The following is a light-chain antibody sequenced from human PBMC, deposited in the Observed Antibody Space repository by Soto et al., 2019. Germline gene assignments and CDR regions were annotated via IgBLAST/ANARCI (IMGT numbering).Light chain of an antibody. CDR3: SSYTSSSTPCV. CDR1: SSDVGGYNY. CDR2: EVS. J-gene: IGLJ1*01. Sequence: QSALTQPASVSGSPGQSITISCTGTSSDVGGYNYVSWYQQHPGKAPKLMIYEVSNRPSGVSNRFSGSKSGNTASLTISGLQAEDEAEYYCSSYTSSSTPCVFGTGTKLTVL. V-gene: IGLV2-14*01.